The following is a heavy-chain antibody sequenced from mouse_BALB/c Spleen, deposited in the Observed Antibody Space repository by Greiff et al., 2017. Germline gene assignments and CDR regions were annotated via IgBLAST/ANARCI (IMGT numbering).Heavy chain of an antibody. CDR2: INPYNDGT. CDR1: GYTFTSYV. J-gene: IGHJ2*01. CDR3: ARGDGNYEKVFDY. Sequence: EVKLQESGPELVKPGASVKMSCKASGYTFTSYVMHWVKQKPGQGLEWIGYINPYNDGTKYNEKFKGKATLTSDKSSSTAYMELSSLTSEDSAVYYCARGDGNYEKVFDYWGQGTTLTVSS. V-gene: IGHV1-14*01. D-gene: IGHD2-1*01.